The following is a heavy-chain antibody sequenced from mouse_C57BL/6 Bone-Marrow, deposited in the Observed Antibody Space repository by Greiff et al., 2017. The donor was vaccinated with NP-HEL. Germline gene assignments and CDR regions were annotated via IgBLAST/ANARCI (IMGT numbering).Heavy chain of an antibody. Sequence: QVQLQQPGAELVKPGASVKMSCKASGYTFTSYWITWVKPSPGQGLECICDIYPGRGSTNYNEKFKSKATPTVDTSSSTAYMQLSSLTSEDSAVYYCARPLYYDYSWFAYWGQGTLVTVSA. CDR2: IYPGRGST. V-gene: IGHV1-55*01. D-gene: IGHD2-4*01. CDR1: GYTFTSYW. CDR3: ARPLYYDYSWFAY. J-gene: IGHJ3*01.